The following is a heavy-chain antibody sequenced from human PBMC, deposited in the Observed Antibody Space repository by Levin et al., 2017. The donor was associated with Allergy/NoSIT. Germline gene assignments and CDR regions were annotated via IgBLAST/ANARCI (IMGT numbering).Heavy chain of an antibody. CDR1: GFTFSSYA. D-gene: IGHD2-21*01. J-gene: IGHJ4*02. CDR3: AKAGWGVVVVRSDY. Sequence: GSLRLSCAASGFTFSSYAMSWVRQAPGKGLEWVSAISGSGGSTYYADSVKGRFTISRDNSKNTLYLQMNSLRAEDTAVYYCAKAGWGVVVVRSDYWGQGTLVTVSS. V-gene: IGHV3-23*01. CDR2: ISGSGGST.